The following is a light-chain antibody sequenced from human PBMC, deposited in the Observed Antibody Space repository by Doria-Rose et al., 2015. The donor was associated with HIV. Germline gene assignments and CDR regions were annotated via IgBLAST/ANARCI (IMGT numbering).Light chain of an antibody. CDR1: SSNIGAGFD. J-gene: IGLJ1*01. V-gene: IGLV1-40*01. Sequence: QSVLTQPPSVSGAPGQRVAISCTGSSSNIGAGFDVNWYQQFPGTAPKLPIHGNTNRPSGVHDRFSGSKSGTSASLAISGLRAEDEADYYCQSYDSRLSVYVFGTGTKVTVL. CDR3: QSYDSRLSVYV. CDR2: GNT.